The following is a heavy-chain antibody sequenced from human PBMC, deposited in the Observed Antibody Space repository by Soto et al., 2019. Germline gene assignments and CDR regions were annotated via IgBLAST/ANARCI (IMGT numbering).Heavy chain of an antibody. D-gene: IGHD3-3*01. Sequence: PSETLSLTCTVSGGSISSSYYWGWIRQPPGKGLEWIGSIYYSGSTYYSPSLKTRVTISADRSKNQFSLRLSSVTAADTAVYYCAKLETVYYYGLDVWGQGTKVTVSS. CDR2: IYYSGST. CDR3: AKLETVYYYGLDV. V-gene: IGHV4-39*01. J-gene: IGHJ6*02. CDR1: GGSISSSYY.